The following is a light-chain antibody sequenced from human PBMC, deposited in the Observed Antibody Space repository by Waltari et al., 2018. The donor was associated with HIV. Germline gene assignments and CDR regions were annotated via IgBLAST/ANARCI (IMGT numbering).Light chain of an antibody. CDR1: SSDLGGYNY. CDR3: SSYTSSSTLV. J-gene: IGLJ2*01. Sequence: QSALTQPASVSGSPGQSITFSCTGTSSDLGGYNYVSWYQQHPGKAPTLMIYDVSKRPSGVSNRFSGSKSGNTASLTISGLQAEDEAYYYCSSYTSSSTLVFGGGTKLTVL. V-gene: IGLV2-14*01. CDR2: DVS.